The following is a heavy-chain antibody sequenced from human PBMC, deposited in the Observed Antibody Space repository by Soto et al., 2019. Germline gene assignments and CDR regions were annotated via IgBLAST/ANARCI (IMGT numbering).Heavy chain of an antibody. J-gene: IGHJ5*02. Sequence: SVKVSCKASGGTFSSYAISWVRQAPGQGLEWMGGIIPIFGTANYAQKFQGRVTITADEATSTAYMELSSLRSEDTAVYYCARGGSGSYYPYWFDPWGQGTLVTVSS. V-gene: IGHV1-69*13. CDR2: IIPIFGTA. CDR3: ARGGSGSYYPYWFDP. CDR1: GGTFSSYA. D-gene: IGHD1-26*01.